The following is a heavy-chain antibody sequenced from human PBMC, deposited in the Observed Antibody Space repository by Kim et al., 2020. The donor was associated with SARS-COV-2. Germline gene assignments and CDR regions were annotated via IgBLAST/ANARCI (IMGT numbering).Heavy chain of an antibody. CDR2: ISSGSDSI. D-gene: IGHD4-17*01. V-gene: IGHV3-48*01. CDR3: ARDRDYYGDPRHYSAMDV. Sequence: GRSLRLSCSASGFTFSSYSMSWVRQAPGKGLEWISFISSGSDSIYYADSVKGRFTISRDNAKNSLYLQMNSLRAEDTAVYYCARDRDYYGDPRHYSAMDVWGQGTTVTVSS. J-gene: IGHJ6*02. CDR1: GFTFSSYS.